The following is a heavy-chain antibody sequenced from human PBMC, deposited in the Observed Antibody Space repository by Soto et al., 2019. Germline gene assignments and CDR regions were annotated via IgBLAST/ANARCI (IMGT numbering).Heavy chain of an antibody. Sequence: GGSLRLSCAASGFTFSSYSMNWVRQAPGKGLEWVSYISSSSSTIYYADSVKGRFTISRDNAKNSLYLQMNSLRDEDTAVYYCARDYYDILTGYYAPYYYYGMDVWGQGTTVTVSS. V-gene: IGHV3-48*02. CDR3: ARDYYDILTGYYAPYYYYGMDV. CDR2: ISSSSSTI. D-gene: IGHD3-9*01. J-gene: IGHJ6*02. CDR1: GFTFSSYS.